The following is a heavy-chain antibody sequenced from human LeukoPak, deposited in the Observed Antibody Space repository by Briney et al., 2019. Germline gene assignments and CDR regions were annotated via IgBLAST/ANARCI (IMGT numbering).Heavy chain of an antibody. CDR1: GGSFSGYY. V-gene: IGHV4-34*01. CDR2: INHSGST. Sequence: SETLSLTCAVCGGSFSGYYWSWIRQPPGKGLEWIGEINHSGSTNYNPSLKSRVTISVDTSKNQFSLKLSSVTAADTAVYYCARGWMIYHYWGQGTLVTVSS. D-gene: IGHD2-8*01. J-gene: IGHJ4*02. CDR3: ARGWMIYHY.